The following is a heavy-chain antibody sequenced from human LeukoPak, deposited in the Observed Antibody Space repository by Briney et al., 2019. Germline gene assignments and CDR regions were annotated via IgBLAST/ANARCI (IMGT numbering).Heavy chain of an antibody. CDR2: INHSGSA. D-gene: IGHD3-22*01. CDR3: ARGALYYYDSSGYYPMLGA. Sequence: KTSETLTLTCAVYGGSFSGCYWSWIRQPPGKGLERIGEINHSGSANYNPSLKSRVTISVDTSKNPFSLKLSSVTAADTAVYYCARGALYYYDSSGYYPMLGAWGQGTLVTVSS. J-gene: IGHJ5*02. CDR1: GGSFSGCY. V-gene: IGHV4-34*01.